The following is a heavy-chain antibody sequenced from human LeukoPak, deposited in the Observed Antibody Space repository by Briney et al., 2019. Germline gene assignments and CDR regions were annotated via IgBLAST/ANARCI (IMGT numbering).Heavy chain of an antibody. J-gene: IGHJ5*02. CDR3: AKTYGNSWFPFDP. D-gene: IGHD6-13*01. V-gene: IGHV3-23*01. CDR1: GFTFSSYA. Sequence: GGSLRLSCAASGFTFSSYAMNWVRQAPGKGLQWVSAISDTGGSTYYADSVKGRFTISGDNSKNTLYLQINSLRAEDTAVYYCAKTYGNSWFPFDPWGQGTLVTVSS. CDR2: ISDTGGST.